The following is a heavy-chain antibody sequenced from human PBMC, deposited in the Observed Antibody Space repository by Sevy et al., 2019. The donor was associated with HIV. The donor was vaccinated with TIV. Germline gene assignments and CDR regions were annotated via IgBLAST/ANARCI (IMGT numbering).Heavy chain of an antibody. V-gene: IGHV3-74*01. CDR2: INYDGSVT. CDR1: GFTLSTYW. CDR3: ARGIGSSGGY. Sequence: GGSLRLSCACSGFTLSTYWMHWDRQVPGKGLDWVSHINYDGSVTDYANSVRGRFTISRDNVKNTVYLQMRSLRAEDTAIYYCARGIGSSGGYWGQGTLVTVSS. J-gene: IGHJ4*02. D-gene: IGHD6-13*01.